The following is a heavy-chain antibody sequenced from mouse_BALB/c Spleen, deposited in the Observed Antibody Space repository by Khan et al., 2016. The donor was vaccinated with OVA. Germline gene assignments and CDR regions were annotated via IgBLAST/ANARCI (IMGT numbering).Heavy chain of an antibody. D-gene: IGHD3-2*01. CDR1: GYTFTTYT. J-gene: IGHJ3*01. CDR3: ARSGQLGLRGGFTY. V-gene: IGHV1-4*01. Sequence: VQLQESGAELARPGASVKMSCKTSGYTFTTYTLHWVKQRPGRSLEWIGYINPSNDYTNYNQKFKDKSTLTADKSSSTAYMQLSSLTSEDSAVYYCARSGQLGLRGGFTYWGQGPLVTVSA. CDR2: INPSNDYT.